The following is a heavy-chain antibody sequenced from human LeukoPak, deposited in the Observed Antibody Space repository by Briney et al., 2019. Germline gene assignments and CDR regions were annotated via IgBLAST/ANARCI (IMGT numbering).Heavy chain of an antibody. D-gene: IGHD1-26*01. V-gene: IGHV3-74*01. CDR1: GFTFSSYA. Sequence: GSLRLSCAASGFTFSSYAMSWVRQAPGKGLLWVSRINSDGTLISYADSVKGRFTISRDNAKNTLYLQMDSLKGEDTAVYYCATEMGGRWGQGTLVTVS. CDR3: ATEMGGR. J-gene: IGHJ4*02. CDR2: INSDGTLI.